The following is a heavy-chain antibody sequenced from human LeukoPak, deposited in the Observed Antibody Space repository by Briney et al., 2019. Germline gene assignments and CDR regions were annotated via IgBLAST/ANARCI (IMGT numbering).Heavy chain of an antibody. V-gene: IGHV4-34*01. CDR1: GGSFSGYY. CDR3: ARVLSRYYGSERKRNWFDP. CDR2: INHSGST. D-gene: IGHD3-10*01. Sequence: SETLSLTCAVYGGSFSGYYWSWIRQPPGKGLEWIGEINHSGSTNYNPSLKSRVTISVDTSKNQFSLKLSSVTAADTAVYYCARVLSRYYGSERKRNWFDPWGQGTLVTVSS. J-gene: IGHJ5*02.